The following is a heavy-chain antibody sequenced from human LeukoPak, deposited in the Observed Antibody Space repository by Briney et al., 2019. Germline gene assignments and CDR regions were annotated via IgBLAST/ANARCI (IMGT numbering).Heavy chain of an antibody. D-gene: IGHD3-9*01. CDR1: GFTFSSYA. CDR2: ISGSGGST. CDR3: AKDLAGYYDILTGYYSSDAFDI. J-gene: IGHJ3*02. V-gene: IGHV3-23*01. Sequence: GGSLRLSCAASGFTFSSYAMSWVRQAPGKGLEWVSAISGSGGSTYYADSVKGRFTISRDNSKNTLYLQMNSLRAEDTAVYYCAKDLAGYYDILTGYYSSDAFDIWGQGTMVTVSS.